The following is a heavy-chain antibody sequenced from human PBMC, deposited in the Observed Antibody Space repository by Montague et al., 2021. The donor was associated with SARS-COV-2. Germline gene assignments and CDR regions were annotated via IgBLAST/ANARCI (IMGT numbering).Heavy chain of an antibody. Sequence: SETLSLTCTVSGGSISSYNWSWIRQPPGKGLECIGYIYYSGNTNYNPSLKSRVTISVGASKSQFSLKLSSVTAADTAVYYCAGLQGDGSLYGMDVWGQGTTVTVSS. V-gene: IGHV4-59*01. CDR1: GGSISSYN. CDR3: AGLQGDGSLYGMDV. D-gene: IGHD5-24*01. CDR2: IYYSGNT. J-gene: IGHJ6*02.